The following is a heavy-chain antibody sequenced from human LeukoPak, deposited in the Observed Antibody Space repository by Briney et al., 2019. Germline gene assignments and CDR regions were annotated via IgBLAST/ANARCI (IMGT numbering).Heavy chain of an antibody. J-gene: IGHJ6*02. V-gene: IGHV3-30-3*01. CDR2: ISYDGSNK. Sequence: RSGGSLRLSCAASGFTFSSYAMHWVRQAPGKGLEWVAVISYDGSNKYYADSVKGRFTISRDNSKNTLYLQMNSLRAEDTAVYYCASGIPRSYYYYGMDVWGQGTTVTVSS. CDR3: ASGIPRSYYYYGMDV. D-gene: IGHD1-14*01. CDR1: GFTFSSYA.